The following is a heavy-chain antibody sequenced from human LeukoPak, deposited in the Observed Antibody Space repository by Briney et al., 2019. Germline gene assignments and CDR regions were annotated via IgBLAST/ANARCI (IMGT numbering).Heavy chain of an antibody. CDR3: ARGAVGYSYGSLWC. Sequence: SGTLSLTCAVSSGSISSSNWWSWVRQHPGKGLEWIGEIYHSGSTNYNPSLKSRVTISVDKSKNQCSLKLSSVTAADTAVYYCARGAVGYSYGSLWCWGQGPLVTVSS. CDR1: SGSISSSNW. V-gene: IGHV4-4*02. J-gene: IGHJ4*02. D-gene: IGHD5-18*01. CDR2: IYHSGST.